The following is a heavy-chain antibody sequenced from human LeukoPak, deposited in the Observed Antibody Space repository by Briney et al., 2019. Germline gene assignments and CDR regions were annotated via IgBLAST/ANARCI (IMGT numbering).Heavy chain of an antibody. CDR1: GFTFSRYW. V-gene: IGHV3-7*05. CDR3: AREMSWSGRDY. D-gene: IGHD3-10*01. CDR2: INQDGSGT. Sequence: GGSLRLSCAASGFTFSRYWMSWVRQAPGKGLEWVAHINQDGSGTYYVDSVKGRFTISRDNAKNSLYLQMSSLRAEDTAVYYCAREMSWSGRDYWGQGTLVTVSS. J-gene: IGHJ4*02.